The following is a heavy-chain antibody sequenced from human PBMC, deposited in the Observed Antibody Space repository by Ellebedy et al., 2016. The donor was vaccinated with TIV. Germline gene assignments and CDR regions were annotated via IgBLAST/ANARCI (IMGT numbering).Heavy chain of an antibody. Sequence: GESLKISCAASGFTFSVYGINWVRQAPGKGLEWVPLSSANGDTFYADSVKGRFTVSRDNSKNTLHLQMNSLRVEDTARYYCAKGVYETWGQGTQVTVSS. V-gene: IGHV3-23*01. CDR1: GFTFSVYG. CDR3: AKGVYET. D-gene: IGHD2-8*01. J-gene: IGHJ5*02. CDR2: SSANGDT.